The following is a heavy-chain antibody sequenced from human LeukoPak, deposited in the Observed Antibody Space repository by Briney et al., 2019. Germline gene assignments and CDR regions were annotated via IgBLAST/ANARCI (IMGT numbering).Heavy chain of an antibody. CDR2: ISSSSSYI. CDR3: ARASTSCYDY. Sequence: PGGSLRLSCAASGFTFSSYSMNWVRQAPGKGLEWVSSISSSSSYIYYADSVKGRFTIPRDNAKNSLYLQMNSLRAEDTAVYYCARASTSCYDYWGQGTLVTVSS. D-gene: IGHD2-2*01. CDR1: GFTFSSYS. V-gene: IGHV3-21*01. J-gene: IGHJ4*02.